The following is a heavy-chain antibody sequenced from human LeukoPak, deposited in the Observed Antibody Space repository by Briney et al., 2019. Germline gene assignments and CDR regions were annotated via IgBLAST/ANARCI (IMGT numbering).Heavy chain of an antibody. J-gene: IGHJ2*01. CDR1: GGSFGGYY. CDR2: INDSGSS. D-gene: IGHD6-13*01. CDR3: ARVSSSWYQDWYFDL. V-gene: IGHV4-34*01. Sequence: PSETLSLTCAVYGGSFGGYYWSWIRQPPGKGLEWIGEINDSGSSNYIPSLKSRVTISVDRSKSQFSLWLSSVTAADTAVYYCARVSSSWYQDWYFDLWGRGTLVTVSS.